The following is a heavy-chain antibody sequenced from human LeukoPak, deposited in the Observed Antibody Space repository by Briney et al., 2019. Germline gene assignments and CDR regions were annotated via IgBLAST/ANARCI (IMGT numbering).Heavy chain of an antibody. CDR3: AREGYNLLPDFKDRLYYFDS. J-gene: IGHJ4*02. CDR1: GDSIRGNY. Sequence: SETLSLTCTVSGDSIRGNYWSWIRQPPGKGLEWIGYRYSSGSPTYNPSLKSRVTISVNTSKNQFSLKLTSVTAADTAVYYCAREGYNLLPDFKDRLYYFDSWGQGTLVTVSS. D-gene: IGHD5-24*01. CDR2: RYSSGSP. V-gene: IGHV4-59*01.